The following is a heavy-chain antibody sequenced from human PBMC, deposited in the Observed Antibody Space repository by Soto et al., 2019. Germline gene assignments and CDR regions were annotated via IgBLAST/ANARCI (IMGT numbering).Heavy chain of an antibody. CDR3: TTDMAGNSRAVDY. J-gene: IGHJ4*02. D-gene: IGHD6-19*01. V-gene: IGHV3-15*07. Sequence: EVQLVESGGGLVKPGESLRLSCAASGFIYTNAWMNWVRQAPGKGLEWVGRIKSKTDGGTTDYAAPVQGRFTVSRDDSKDTVDLQMNSLKTEDTAVYYCTTDMAGNSRAVDYWGQGTLVTVSS. CDR1: GFIYTNAW. CDR2: IKSKTDGGTT.